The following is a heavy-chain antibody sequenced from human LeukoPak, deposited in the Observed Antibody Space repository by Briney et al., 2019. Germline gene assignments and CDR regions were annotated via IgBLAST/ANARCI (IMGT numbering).Heavy chain of an antibody. CDR1: GGSITSYY. Sequence: SETLSLTCTVSGGSITSYYWSWIRQPAGKGLEWIGRIHTSGSTNYNPSLKSRVTMSEGTSKNQFSLKLSSVAAADTAVYYCARDRYYYDSTGYYFDYWGQGTLVTVSS. D-gene: IGHD3-22*01. V-gene: IGHV4-4*07. J-gene: IGHJ4*02. CDR2: IHTSGST. CDR3: ARDRYYYDSTGYYFDY.